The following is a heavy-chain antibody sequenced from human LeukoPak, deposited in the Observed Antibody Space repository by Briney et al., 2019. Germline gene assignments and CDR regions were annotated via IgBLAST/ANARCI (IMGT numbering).Heavy chain of an antibody. J-gene: IGHJ6*04. V-gene: IGHV1-69*06. CDR2: IIPIFGTA. D-gene: IGHD3-10*01. CDR3: ARDRYYYGSGSLMDV. Sequence: ASVKFACEASGGTFSRYAISGVRQAPGQGLEWIGGIIPIFGTANYAQKFQGRVTITADKSTSTAYMELSSLRSEDTAVYYCARDRYYYGSGSLMDVWGKGTTVTVSS. CDR1: GGTFSRYA.